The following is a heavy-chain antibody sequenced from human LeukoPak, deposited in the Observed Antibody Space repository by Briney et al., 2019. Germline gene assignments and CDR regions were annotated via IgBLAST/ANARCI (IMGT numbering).Heavy chain of an antibody. J-gene: IGHJ4*02. CDR2: INPNSGGT. CDR1: GYTFTGYY. D-gene: IGHD1-26*01. V-gene: IGHV1-2*02. CDR3: ATGIFGGYSGSYNY. Sequence: ASVKVSCKASGYTFTGYYMHWVRQAPGQGLEWMGWINPNSGGTNYAQKFQGRVTMTRDTSISTAYMELSRLRSDDTAVYYCATGIFGGYSGSYNYWGQGTLVTVSS.